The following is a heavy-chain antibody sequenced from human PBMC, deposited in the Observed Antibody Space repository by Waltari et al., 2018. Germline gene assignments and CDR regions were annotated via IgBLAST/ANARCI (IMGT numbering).Heavy chain of an antibody. J-gene: IGHJ3*01. CDR2: IYSNGEK. Sequence: EVQLVESGGGLVQPGGSLRLSCGASGFTFNYWMSWVRQAPGKGLEWVSLIYSNGEKLYADSVKGRFTISRDSSKNTLYLQMNSLRAEDTAVYYCATDRSVWGQGTVVTVSS. CDR1: GFTFNYW. CDR3: ATDRSV. V-gene: IGHV3-66*01.